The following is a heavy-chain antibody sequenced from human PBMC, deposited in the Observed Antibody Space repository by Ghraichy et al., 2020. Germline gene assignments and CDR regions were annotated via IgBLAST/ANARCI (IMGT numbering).Heavy chain of an antibody. V-gene: IGHV4-39*01. D-gene: IGHD7-27*01. CDR1: GGSISSSSYY. CDR2: IYYSGST. J-gene: IGHJ3*02. Sequence: SETLSLTCTVSGGSISSSSYYWGWIRQPPGKGLEWIGCIYYSGSTYYNPSLKSRVTISVDTSKNQFSLKLSSVTAADTAVYYCARTLTNWGPHVYDAFDIWGQGTMVTVSS. CDR3: ARTLTNWGPHVYDAFDI.